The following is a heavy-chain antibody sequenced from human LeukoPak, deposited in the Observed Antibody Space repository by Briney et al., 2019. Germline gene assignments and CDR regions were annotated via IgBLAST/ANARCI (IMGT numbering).Heavy chain of an antibody. CDR3: ARERGWSEQWLATYYYYYMDV. CDR1: GGTFSSYA. J-gene: IGHJ6*03. D-gene: IGHD6-19*01. Sequence: SVKVSCKASGGTFSSYAISWVRQAPGQGLEWMGGIIPIFGTANYAQKFQGRVTITADKSTSTAYMELRSLRSDDTAVYYCARERGWSEQWLATYYYYYMDVWGKGTTVTVSS. CDR2: IIPIFGTA. V-gene: IGHV1-69*06.